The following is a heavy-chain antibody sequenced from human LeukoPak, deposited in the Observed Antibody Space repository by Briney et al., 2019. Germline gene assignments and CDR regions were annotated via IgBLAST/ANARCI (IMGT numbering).Heavy chain of an antibody. V-gene: IGHV1-2*02. CDR2: INPNSGGT. D-gene: IGHD2-2*02. CDR1: GYTFTGYY. CDR3: ARSPRRCCSSTSCYIFDY. J-gene: IGHJ4*02. Sequence: GASVKVSCKASGYTFTGYYMHWVRQAPGQGLEWMGWINPNSGGTNYAQKFQGRVTMTRDTSISTAYMELSRLRSDDTAVYYCARSPRRCCSSTSCYIFDYWGQGTLVTVSS.